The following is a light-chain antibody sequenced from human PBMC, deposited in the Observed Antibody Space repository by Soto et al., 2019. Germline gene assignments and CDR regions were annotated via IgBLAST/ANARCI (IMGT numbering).Light chain of an antibody. J-gene: IGKJ2*01. CDR3: QHRSNWPPMYT. V-gene: IGKV3-11*01. CDR2: DTS. CDR1: QSVRGF. Sequence: EVLLTQSPATLSLSPGKRATLSCRASQSVRGFLAWYQQKSGQAPRLLIYDTSKRATGIPARFSGSGSGTDFTLTISSLEPEDFAIYHCQHRSNWPPMYTFGQGTKVDIK.